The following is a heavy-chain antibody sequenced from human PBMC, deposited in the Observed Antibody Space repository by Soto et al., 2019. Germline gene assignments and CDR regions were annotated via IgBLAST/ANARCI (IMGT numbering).Heavy chain of an antibody. CDR1: GFTFTSSA. D-gene: IGHD2-8*01. Sequence: SVKVSCKASGFTFTSSAFQWVRQARGQRLEWIGWIAVGSGYTNYAQRLQDRVTLTRDMSTATTYMELSRLTSEDTAIYYCAADATAWQQMVPSDYWGQGTLVTVSS. V-gene: IGHV1-58*01. J-gene: IGHJ4*02. CDR2: IAVGSGYT. CDR3: AADATAWQQMVPSDY.